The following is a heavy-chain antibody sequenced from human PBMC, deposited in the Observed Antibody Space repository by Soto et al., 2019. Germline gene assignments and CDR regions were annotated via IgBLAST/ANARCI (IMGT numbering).Heavy chain of an antibody. V-gene: IGHV1-69*01. CDR3: ARAGGSAMVNTYYFYGMDV. J-gene: IGHJ6*02. D-gene: IGHD5-18*01. Sequence: QVQLVQSGAEVKKPGSSVKVSCKASGGTFSSYAISWVRQAPGQGLEWMGGIIPIFGTANYAQKLQGRVRITADESTSTAYMGLSRLSSEDTAVYYCARAGGSAMVNTYYFYGMDVWGQGTTVTVSS. CDR1: GGTFSSYA. CDR2: IIPIFGTA.